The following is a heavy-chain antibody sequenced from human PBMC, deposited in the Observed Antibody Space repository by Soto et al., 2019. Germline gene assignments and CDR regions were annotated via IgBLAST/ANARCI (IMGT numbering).Heavy chain of an antibody. CDR1: GGTFSSYT. V-gene: IGHV1-69*08. D-gene: IGHD3-10*01. CDR3: AREEYYYGSGAFFDY. CDR2: IIPILGIA. J-gene: IGHJ4*02. Sequence: QVQLVQSGAEVKKPGSSVKVSCKASGGTFSSYTISWVRQAPGQGLEWMGRIIPILGIANYAQKFQGRVTITADKYTSTAYMELSSLRSEDTAVYYCAREEYYYGSGAFFDYWGQGTLVTVFS.